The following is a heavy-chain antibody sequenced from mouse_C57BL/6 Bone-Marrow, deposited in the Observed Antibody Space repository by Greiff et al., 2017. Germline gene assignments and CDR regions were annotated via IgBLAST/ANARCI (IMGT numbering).Heavy chain of an antibody. Sequence: EVKLMESGGGLVKPGGSLKLSCAASGFTFSSYAMSWVRQTPEKRLEWVATISDGGSYTYYPDNVKGRFTISRDNAKNNLYLQMSHLKSEDTAMYYCAREGYGSSGGYFDVGGTGTTVTVSS. CDR1: GFTFSSYA. D-gene: IGHD1-1*01. J-gene: IGHJ1*03. CDR2: ISDGGSYT. CDR3: AREGYGSSGGYFDV. V-gene: IGHV5-4*03.